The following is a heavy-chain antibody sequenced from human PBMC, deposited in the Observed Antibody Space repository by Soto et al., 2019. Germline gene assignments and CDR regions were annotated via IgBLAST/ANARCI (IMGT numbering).Heavy chain of an antibody. CDR2: IIPIFGTA. J-gene: IGHJ5*02. CDR3: ARAVCSGGSCYLVNWFDP. CDR1: GGTFSSYA. Sequence: SVKVSCKASGGTFSSYAISWVRQAPGQGLEWMGGIIPIFGTANYAQKFQGRVTITADESTSTAYMELSSLRSEDTAVYYCARAVCSGGSCYLVNWFDPWGQGTLVTVSS. V-gene: IGHV1-69*13. D-gene: IGHD2-15*01.